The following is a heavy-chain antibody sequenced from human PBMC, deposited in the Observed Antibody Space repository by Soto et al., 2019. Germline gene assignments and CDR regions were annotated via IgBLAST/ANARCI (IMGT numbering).Heavy chain of an antibody. Sequence: QVQLQESGPGLVKPSETLSLTCTVSGGSISSYYWSWIRQPPGKGLEWIGYIYYSGSTNYNPSLKSRVTISVDTSKNQFSLKLSSMTAADTAIYYCARGELYCSGGTCYSNRPFDYWGQGTLVTVSS. D-gene: IGHD2-15*01. V-gene: IGHV4-59*01. CDR1: GGSISSYY. CDR3: ARGELYCSGGTCYSNRPFDY. J-gene: IGHJ4*02. CDR2: IYYSGST.